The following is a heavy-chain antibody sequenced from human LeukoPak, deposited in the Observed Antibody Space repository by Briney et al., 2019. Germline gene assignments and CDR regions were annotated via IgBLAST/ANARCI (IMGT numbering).Heavy chain of an antibody. V-gene: IGHV4-59*01. J-gene: IGHJ6*02. CDR2: IYYSGST. CDR3: ARGSYYYGMDV. Sequence: PSETLSLTCTVSGGSISSYYWSWIRQPPGKGLEWIGYIYYSGSTNYNPSLKSRVTISVDTSKNQFSLKLSSVTAADTAVYYWARGSYYYGMDVWGQGTTVTVSS. CDR1: GGSISSYY.